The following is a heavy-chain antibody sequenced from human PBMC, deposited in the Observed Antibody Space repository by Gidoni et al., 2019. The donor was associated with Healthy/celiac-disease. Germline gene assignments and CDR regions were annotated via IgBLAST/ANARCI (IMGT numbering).Heavy chain of an antibody. CDR1: GYRFTSYW. Sequence: EVQLVQSGAEVKKPGESLRISGKASGYRFTSYWINWVRQMPGKGLEWMGRIDPSDSYAKYSPSFQGHVTISADKSIRTAYLQWSSLKASDTAMYYCARFGDKVWQQLDYYYGMDVWGQGTTVTVSS. J-gene: IGHJ6*02. CDR2: IDPSDSYA. CDR3: ARFGDKVWQQLDYYYGMDV. D-gene: IGHD6-13*01. V-gene: IGHV5-10-1*03.